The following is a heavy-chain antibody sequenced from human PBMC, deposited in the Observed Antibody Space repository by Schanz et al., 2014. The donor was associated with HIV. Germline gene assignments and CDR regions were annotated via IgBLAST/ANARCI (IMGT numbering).Heavy chain of an antibody. V-gene: IGHV3-33*05. CDR1: GFTFSSYG. Sequence: VQLVESGGGLVQPGGSLRLSCAVSGFTFSSYGMHWVRQAPGKGLEWVAVMSYDGIRKNYADSVKGRFTISRDNSKNTLNLQMNSLRAEDTAVYYCARALGRFRLYHLDYWGQGTLVTVSS. D-gene: IGHD3-16*01. J-gene: IGHJ4*02. CDR3: ARALGRFRLYHLDY. CDR2: MSYDGIRK.